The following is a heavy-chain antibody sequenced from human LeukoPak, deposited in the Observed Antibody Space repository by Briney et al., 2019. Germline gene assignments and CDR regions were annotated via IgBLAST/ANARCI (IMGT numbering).Heavy chain of an antibody. CDR3: ATGRYSGSVDY. V-gene: IGHV4-38-2*01. CDR2: MYHTGTI. CDR1: GYSLGSGFY. J-gene: IGHJ4*02. Sequence: SETLSLTCAVSGYSLGSGFYCGWVRQPPGKGLEWIGDMYHTGTIYYNPSLRSRLTISEDTSKSHFSLTVDSVTAADTAVYYCATGRYSGSVDYWGQGILVTVSS. D-gene: IGHD1-26*01.